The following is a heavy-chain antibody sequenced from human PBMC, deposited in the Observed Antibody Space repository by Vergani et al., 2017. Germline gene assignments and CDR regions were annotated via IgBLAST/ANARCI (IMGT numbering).Heavy chain of an antibody. Sequence: EVQLVQSGAEVKKPGESLKISCQGSGYSITNYWIAWVRQRPGKGLEWMGIVYAGDTDVRYSPSFQGHVTMSVDKSLSTAYLQWSSLKASDTDTYYCAKTHDFSSPYSSYNGFDPWGQGTQVTVSS. CDR1: GYSITNYW. J-gene: IGHJ5*02. D-gene: IGHD3-3*01. CDR3: AKTHDFSSPYSSYNGFDP. V-gene: IGHV5-51*03. CDR2: VYAGDTDV.